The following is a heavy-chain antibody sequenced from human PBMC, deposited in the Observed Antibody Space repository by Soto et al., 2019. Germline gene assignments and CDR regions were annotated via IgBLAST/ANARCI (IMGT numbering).Heavy chain of an antibody. J-gene: IGHJ5*02. CDR1: GGSIATSSYF. V-gene: IGHV4-39*02. CDR3: SRRAPEGFDP. Sequence: TFSGGSIATSSYFWAWIRRPPGKGLEWIGSIDYRGTIYNNPSLKSRVTISVDTSKNHFSLKLDSVTAADTALYYCSRRAPEGFDPWGQGPLVTVSS. CDR2: IDYRGTI.